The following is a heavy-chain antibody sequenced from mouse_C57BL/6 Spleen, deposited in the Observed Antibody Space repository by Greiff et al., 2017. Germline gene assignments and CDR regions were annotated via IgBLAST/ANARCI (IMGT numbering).Heavy chain of an antibody. CDR2: IDPSDSYT. V-gene: IGHV1-69*01. J-gene: IGHJ2*01. Sequence: VQLQQPGAELVMPGASVKLSCKASGYTFTSYWMHWVKQRPGQGLEWIGEIDPSDSYTNYNQKFKGKSTLTVDKSSSTAYMQLSSLTSEDSAVYYCARSPSYGSSPYYFDYWGQGTTLTVSS. CDR3: ARSPSYGSSPYYFDY. CDR1: GYTFTSYW. D-gene: IGHD1-1*01.